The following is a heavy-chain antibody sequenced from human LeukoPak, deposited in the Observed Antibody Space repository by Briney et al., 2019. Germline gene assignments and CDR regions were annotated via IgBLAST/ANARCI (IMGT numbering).Heavy chain of an antibody. J-gene: IGHJ6*02. V-gene: IGHV3-7*01. Sequence: RGSLRLSCAASGFTFSSYWTSWVRQAPGKGLEWVANIKQDGSEKYYVDSVKGRFTISRDNAKNSLYLQMNSLRAEDTAVYYCARDMNYGDYYPLYYYYGMDVWGQGTTVTVSS. D-gene: IGHD4-17*01. CDR2: IKQDGSEK. CDR3: ARDMNYGDYYPLYYYYGMDV. CDR1: GFTFSSYW.